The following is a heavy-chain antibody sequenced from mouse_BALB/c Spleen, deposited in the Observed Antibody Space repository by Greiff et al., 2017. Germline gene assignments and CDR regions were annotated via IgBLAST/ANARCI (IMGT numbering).Heavy chain of an antibody. D-gene: IGHD1-2*01. J-gene: IGHJ1*01. CDR2: INSNGGST. Sequence: EVQGVESGGGLVQPGGSLKLSCAASGFTFSSYGMSWVRQTPDKRLELVATINSNGGSTYYPDSVKGRFTISRDNAKNTLYLQMSSLKSEDTAMYYCAREIITTATGWYFDVWGAGTTVTVSS. V-gene: IGHV5-6-3*01. CDR3: AREIITTATGWYFDV. CDR1: GFTFSSYG.